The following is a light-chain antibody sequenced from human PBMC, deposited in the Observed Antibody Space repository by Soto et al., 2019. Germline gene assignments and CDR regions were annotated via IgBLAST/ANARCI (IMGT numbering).Light chain of an antibody. CDR1: SSNIGSNN. CDR3: ASWDDSVNGLV. CDR2: SNN. V-gene: IGLV1-44*01. J-gene: IGLJ3*02. Sequence: QSVLTQPPSASATPGQRVTISCSGSSSNIGSNNVEWYQHLPGTAPKLLIYSNNQGPSGVPDRFSGSKSGTSASLAISGLQSEDEADYYCASWDDSVNGLVIGGGTKLIVL.